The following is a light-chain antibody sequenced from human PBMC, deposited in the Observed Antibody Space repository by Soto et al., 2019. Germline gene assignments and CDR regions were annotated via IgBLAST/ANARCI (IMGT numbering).Light chain of an antibody. CDR3: QQGDSFPLT. CDR2: SAS. V-gene: IGKV1-12*01. Sequence: DIQMTQSPSSVSASVGDRVTITCRASQGVGTWLAWFQQKPGEAPRLLIYSASTLHSGVPSGYSGSGSGTDFTLTITSLQPEDFAAYYCQQGDSFPLTVGGGTKVEIK. CDR1: QGVGTW. J-gene: IGKJ4*01.